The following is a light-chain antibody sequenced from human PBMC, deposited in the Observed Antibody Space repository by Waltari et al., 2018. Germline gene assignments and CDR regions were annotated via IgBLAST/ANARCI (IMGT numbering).Light chain of an antibody. Sequence: DVRLTQSPSTLSASVGDRVSITCRANRDISVWVAWYQQKPGQAPKLLIYKASTVQNGVPSRFSGSGSGTEFTLTITNLQPDDFATYYCQQYNDYFPFGGGTTVEI. CDR3: QQYNDYFP. V-gene: IGKV1-5*03. CDR2: KAS. CDR1: RDISVW. J-gene: IGKJ4*01.